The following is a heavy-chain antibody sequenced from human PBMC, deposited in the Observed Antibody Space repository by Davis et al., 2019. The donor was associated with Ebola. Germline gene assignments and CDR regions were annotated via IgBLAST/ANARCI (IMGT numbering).Heavy chain of an antibody. CDR3: AKDLGYCSSTSCSPLGDY. J-gene: IGHJ4*02. D-gene: IGHD2-2*01. CDR2: IYRDGRT. V-gene: IGHV3-53*05. Sequence: GESLKISCAASGFIVSDKYMSWVRQAPGKGLEWVSVIYRDGRTYYADSVKGRFTISRDNSKNTLYLQMNSLRAEDTAVYYCAKDLGYCSSTSCSPLGDYWGQGTLVTVSS. CDR1: GFIVSDKY.